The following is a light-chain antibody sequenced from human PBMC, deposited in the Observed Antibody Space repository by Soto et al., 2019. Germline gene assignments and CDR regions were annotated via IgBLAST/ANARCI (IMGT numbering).Light chain of an antibody. CDR3: QQYSIWPRA. V-gene: IGKV3-15*01. Sequence: EIVMTQSPATLSVSPGERATLSCRASQSVASNLAWYQQKPGQAPRLLIYGASTRATGIPARFSGSGSGTEFSLTISSLQSEDFAVYHCQQYSIWPRAFGPGTKVEI. CDR2: GAS. J-gene: IGKJ3*01. CDR1: QSVASN.